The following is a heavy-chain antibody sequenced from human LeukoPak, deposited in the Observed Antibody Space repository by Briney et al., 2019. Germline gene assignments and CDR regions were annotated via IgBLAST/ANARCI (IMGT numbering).Heavy chain of an antibody. V-gene: IGHV1-18*01. J-gene: IGHJ5*02. D-gene: IGHD2-2*01. CDR1: GYTFTSYG. Sequence: ASVKVSCKASGYTFTSYGISWVRQAPGQGLEWMGWTSAYNGNTNYAQKLQGRVTMATDTSTSTAYMELRSLRSDDTAVYYCARDPSYIVVVPTAMTGFDPWGQGTLVTVSS. CDR2: TSAYNGNT. CDR3: ARDPSYIVVVPTAMTGFDP.